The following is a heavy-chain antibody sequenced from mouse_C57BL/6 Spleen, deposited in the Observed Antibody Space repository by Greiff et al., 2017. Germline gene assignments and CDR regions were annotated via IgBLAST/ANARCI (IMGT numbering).Heavy chain of an antibody. CDR3: ARQNYYGSSYSWFAY. D-gene: IGHD1-1*01. CDR2: ISSGSSTI. J-gene: IGHJ3*01. V-gene: IGHV5-17*01. Sequence: EVKLMESGGGLVKPGGSLKLSCAASGFTFSDYGMHWVRQAPEKGLEWVAYISSGSSTIYYADTVKGRFTISRDNAKNTLFLQMTRLRSEDTAMYYCARQNYYGSSYSWFAYWGQGTLVTVSA. CDR1: GFTFSDYG.